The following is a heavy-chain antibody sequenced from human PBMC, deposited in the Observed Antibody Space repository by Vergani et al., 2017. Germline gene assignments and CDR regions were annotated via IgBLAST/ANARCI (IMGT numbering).Heavy chain of an antibody. CDR1: GGSISSYY. D-gene: IGHD3-9*01. V-gene: IGHV4-59*01. CDR3: ARGGTLRYFDWLIPGGCFDP. J-gene: IGHJ5*02. Sequence: QVQLQESGPGLVKPSETLSLTCTVSGGSISSYYWCWIRQPPGKGLEWIGYIYYSGSTNYNPSLKSRVTISVDTSKNQFSLKLSTVTASDTAVYYCARGGTLRYFDWLIPGGCFDPWGQGTLVTVSA. CDR2: IYYSGST.